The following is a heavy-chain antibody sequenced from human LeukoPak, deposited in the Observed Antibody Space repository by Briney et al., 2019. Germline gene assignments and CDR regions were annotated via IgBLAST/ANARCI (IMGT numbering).Heavy chain of an antibody. Sequence: SETLSLTCTVSGGSISRGDDYWSWIRQPPGKGLEWIGYIYYSGSTYYNPSLKSRVTISVDTSKNQFSLKLSSVTAADTAVYYCTGGSYSRYFDYWGQGTLVTVSS. D-gene: IGHD1-26*01. CDR3: TGGSYSRYFDY. J-gene: IGHJ4*02. V-gene: IGHV4-30-4*08. CDR2: IYYSGST. CDR1: GGSISRGDDY.